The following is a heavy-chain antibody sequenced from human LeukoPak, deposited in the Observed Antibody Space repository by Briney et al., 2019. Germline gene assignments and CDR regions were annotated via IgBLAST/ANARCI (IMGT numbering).Heavy chain of an antibody. CDR3: ASPGDYGDYRLDY. CDR1: GYTFTSYG. D-gene: IGHD4-17*01. Sequence: ASVKVSCKASGYTFTSYGISWVRQAPGQGLEWMGWISAYNGNTNYAQKLQGRVTMTTDTSTTTVHLELRRLRSDDTAVYYCASPGDYGDYRLDYWGQRTLVTVSS. V-gene: IGHV1-18*01. CDR2: ISAYNGNT. J-gene: IGHJ4*02.